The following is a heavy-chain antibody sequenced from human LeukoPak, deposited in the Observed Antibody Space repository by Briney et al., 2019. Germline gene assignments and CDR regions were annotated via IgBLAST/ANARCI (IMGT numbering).Heavy chain of an antibody. Sequence: ASVKVSCKASGYTFTSYYMHWVRQAPGEGLEWMGIINPSGGSTSYAQKFQGRVTMTRDTSTSTVYMELSSLRSEDTAVYYCARALLWFGELSNFDYWGQGTLVTVSS. CDR1: GYTFTSYY. CDR2: INPSGGST. V-gene: IGHV1-46*01. CDR3: ARALLWFGELSNFDY. D-gene: IGHD3-10*01. J-gene: IGHJ4*02.